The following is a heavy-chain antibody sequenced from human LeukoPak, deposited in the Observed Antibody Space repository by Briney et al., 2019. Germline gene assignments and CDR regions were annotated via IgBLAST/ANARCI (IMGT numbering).Heavy chain of an antibody. D-gene: IGHD1-7*01. CDR3: ARRNWNYENWFDP. V-gene: IGHV4-34*01. CDR2: INHSGSN. J-gene: IGHJ5*02. Sequence: KPSETLSLTCAVYGGSFSGYYWSWVRQPPGKGLEWIGEINHSGSNNYNPSLESRVTISVDKSKNQFSLKLRSVTAADTAVYYCARRNWNYENWFDPWGQGTLVTVSS. CDR1: GGSFSGYY.